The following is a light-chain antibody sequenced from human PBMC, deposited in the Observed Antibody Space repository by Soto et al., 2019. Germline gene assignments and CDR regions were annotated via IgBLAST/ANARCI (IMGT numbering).Light chain of an antibody. V-gene: IGKV1-9*01. CDR1: QDVSRS. Sequence: DTQLTQSPSFLSASVGDRVTITCRASQDVSRSLGWYQQKPGKAPKLLISAASTLHSGVPSRFSCSGSGTDLTLTISSLQPEEFATYYSQQLWTSPLTYGGGTKVAI. CDR2: AAS. CDR3: QQLWTSPLT. J-gene: IGKJ4*01.